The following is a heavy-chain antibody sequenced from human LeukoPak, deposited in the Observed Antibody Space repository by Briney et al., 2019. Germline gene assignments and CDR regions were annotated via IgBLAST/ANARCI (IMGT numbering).Heavy chain of an antibody. CDR3: ATEARGYSYGPNH. D-gene: IGHD5-18*01. CDR2: IYTSGST. V-gene: IGHV4-61*02. CDR1: GGSISSGSYS. Sequence: SQTLSLTCTVSGGSISSGSYSWSWIRQPAGKGLEWIGRIYTSGSTNYNPSLKSRLTISVNTSKNQFSLKLSSVTAADTAVYYCATEARGYSYGPNHWGQGTLVTVSS. J-gene: IGHJ5*02.